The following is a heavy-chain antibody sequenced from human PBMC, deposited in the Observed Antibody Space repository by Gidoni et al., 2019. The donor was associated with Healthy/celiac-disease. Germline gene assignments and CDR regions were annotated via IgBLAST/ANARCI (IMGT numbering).Heavy chain of an antibody. D-gene: IGHD3-10*01. CDR3: AKDGSPFVGSYYFDY. J-gene: IGHJ4*02. CDR1: GFTFDVYA. V-gene: IGHV3-9*01. Sequence: EVQLVESGGGLVQPGRSLRLSCAASGFTFDVYAMHWVRQAPGKGLGWVSGISWNSGSIGYADSVKGRFTISRDNAKNSLYLQMNSLRAEDTALYYCAKDGSPFVGSYYFDYWGQGTLVTVSS. CDR2: ISWNSGSI.